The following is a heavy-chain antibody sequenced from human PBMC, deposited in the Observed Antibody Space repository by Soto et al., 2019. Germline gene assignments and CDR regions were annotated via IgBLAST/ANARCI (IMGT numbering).Heavy chain of an antibody. CDR2: IKQDGSEK. J-gene: IGHJ4*02. V-gene: IGHV3-7*01. D-gene: IGHD6-19*01. Sequence: EVQLVESGGGLVQPGGSLRLSCAASGFTFSSYWMSWVRQAPGKGLEWVANIKQDGSEKYYVDSVKGRFTISRDNAKNSLYLQMNSLRAEDTAVYYCAKDPDGSGWEYYFDYWGQGTLVTVSS. CDR3: AKDPDGSGWEYYFDY. CDR1: GFTFSSYW.